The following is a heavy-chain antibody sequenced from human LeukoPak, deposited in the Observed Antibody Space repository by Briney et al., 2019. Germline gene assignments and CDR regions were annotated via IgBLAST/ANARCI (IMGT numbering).Heavy chain of an antibody. D-gene: IGHD6-19*01. V-gene: IGHV3-30*18. CDR2: ISYDGSNK. CDR3: AKIGSGWDFDY. Sequence: GRPLRLSCAASGFTFSSYGMHWVRQAPGKGLEWVAVISYDGSNKYYADSVKGRFSISRDNSKNTLYLQMNSLRAEDTAVYYCAKIGSGWDFDYWGQGTLVTVSS. J-gene: IGHJ4*02. CDR1: GFTFSSYG.